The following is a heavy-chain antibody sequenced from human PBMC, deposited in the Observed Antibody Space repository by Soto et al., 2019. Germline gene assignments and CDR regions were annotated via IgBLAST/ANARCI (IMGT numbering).Heavy chain of an antibody. CDR3: ARSQDSSGYWNSCFDP. V-gene: IGHV1-69*01. CDR2: IIPIFGTA. D-gene: IGHD3-22*01. CDR1: GGTFSTYT. J-gene: IGHJ5*02. Sequence: QVQLVQSGAEVKKPGSSVKVSCKSSGGTFSTYTLAWVRQAPGQGLEWVGGIIPIFGTANYPQKFKGRVTITADESTSTAYRELGSLRSEGTAVYYCARSQDSSGYWNSCFDPWGQGPLVTVSS.